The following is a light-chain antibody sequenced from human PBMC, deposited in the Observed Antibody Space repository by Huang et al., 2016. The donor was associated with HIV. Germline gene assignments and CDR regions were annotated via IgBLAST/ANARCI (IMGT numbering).Light chain of an antibody. V-gene: IGKV1-27*01. J-gene: IGKJ1*01. CDR1: QDIGKF. CDR3: QRYDTAPRA. Sequence: DIQMTQSPPSLSASQGVRVTLTCRASQDIGKFLAWFQQKPGGAPKLLIFSASTLHLGVPSRFTGRGSGTEFTLTITNLQPEDVATYYCQRYDTAPRAFGPGTKVDI. CDR2: SAS.